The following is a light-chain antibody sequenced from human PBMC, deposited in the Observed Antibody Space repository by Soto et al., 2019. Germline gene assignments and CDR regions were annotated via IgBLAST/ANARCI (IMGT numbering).Light chain of an antibody. V-gene: IGLV2-14*01. J-gene: IGLJ1*01. CDR1: TSDVGTYDY. Sequence: SVLTQPASVSGSPGQSITISCTGTTSDVGTYDYVSWYQHQPGKAPKVMIYEVSNRPSGVSDRFSGSKSGNTASLTISGLQAEDEADYYCCSYGGTYTYVFGTGTKVTVL. CDR2: EVS. CDR3: CSYGGTYTYV.